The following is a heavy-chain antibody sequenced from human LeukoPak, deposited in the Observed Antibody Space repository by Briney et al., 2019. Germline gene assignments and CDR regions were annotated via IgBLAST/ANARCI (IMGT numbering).Heavy chain of an antibody. V-gene: IGHV3-30*03. Sequence: PGRSLRLSCAVSGFSLSSYGMHWVRQAPGKGLEWVAFISYDGNNKYHADSVKGRLSISRDTSKNMLYLQMNSLRVEDTAVYHCATRGSYFEDFWGQGTLVTVSS. D-gene: IGHD1-26*01. CDR1: GFSLSSYG. J-gene: IGHJ4*02. CDR2: ISYDGNNK. CDR3: ATRGSYFEDF.